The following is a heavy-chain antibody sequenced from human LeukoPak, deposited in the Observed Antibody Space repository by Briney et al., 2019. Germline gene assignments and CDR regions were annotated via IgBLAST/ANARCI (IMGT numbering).Heavy chain of an antibody. V-gene: IGHV1-2*06. J-gene: IGHJ4*02. CDR3: ARNRRATPDY. CDR2: INPNSGGT. D-gene: IGHD1-26*01. CDR1: GYTFTSYY. Sequence: ASVKVSCKASGYTFTSYYMHWVRQAPGQGLEWMGRINPNSGGTNYAQKFQGRVTMTRDTSISTAYMELNRLRSDDTAVYYCARNRRATPDYWGQGTLVTVSS.